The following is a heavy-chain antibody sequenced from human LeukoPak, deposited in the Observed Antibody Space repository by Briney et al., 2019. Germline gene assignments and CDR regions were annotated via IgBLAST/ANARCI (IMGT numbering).Heavy chain of an antibody. CDR1: GFTFSNAW. CDR3: TTDDPARGWLVP. CDR2: IKSKTDGGTT. J-gene: IGHJ5*02. V-gene: IGHV3-15*07. D-gene: IGHD6-19*01. Sequence: TGGSLRLSCAASGFTFSNAWMNWVRQAPGKGLEWVGRIKSKTDGGTTDYAAPVKGRFTISRDDSKNTLYLQMNSLKTEDTAVYYCTTDDPARGWLVPWGQGTLVTVSS.